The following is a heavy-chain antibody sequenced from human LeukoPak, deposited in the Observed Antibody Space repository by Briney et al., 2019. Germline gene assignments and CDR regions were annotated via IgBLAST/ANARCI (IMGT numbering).Heavy chain of an antibody. CDR1: GASISSYY. CDR2: IYYSGST. Sequence: SETLSLTCTVSGASISSYYWSWVRQPPGEGLEWLGYIYYSGSTNYNPSLKSRVTISVDTSKNQFSLKLSSVTAADTAVYYCAATEDYYYYYMDVWGKGTTVTVSS. V-gene: IGHV4-59*12. D-gene: IGHD1-1*01. CDR3: AATEDYYYYYMDV. J-gene: IGHJ6*03.